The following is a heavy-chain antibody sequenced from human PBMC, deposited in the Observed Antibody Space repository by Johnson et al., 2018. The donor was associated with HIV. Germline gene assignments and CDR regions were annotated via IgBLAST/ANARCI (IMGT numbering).Heavy chain of an antibody. V-gene: IGHV3-20*04. CDR1: GFTFDDYG. CDR3: ARDGRGEQLVDQGDAFDI. CDR2: INWNGGST. Sequence: VQLVESGGGVVRPGGSLRLSCAASGFTFDDYGMSWVRQAPGKGLEWVSGINWNGGSTAYGDSVQGRFTISRDNAKNSLYLQMNSLRAEDTALYFCARDGRGEQLVDQGDAFDIWGQGTMVTVSS. J-gene: IGHJ3*02. D-gene: IGHD6-6*01.